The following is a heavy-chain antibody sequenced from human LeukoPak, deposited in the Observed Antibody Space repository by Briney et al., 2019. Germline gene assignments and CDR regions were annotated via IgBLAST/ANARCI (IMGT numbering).Heavy chain of an antibody. Sequence: ASVKVSCKASGYTFTGYYMHWVRQAPGQGLEWMGWINPNSGGTNYAQKFQGRVTMTRDTSISTAYMELSRLRSDDTAVYYCARTWFGELLVFDYWGQGTLVTVSS. J-gene: IGHJ4*02. D-gene: IGHD3-10*01. CDR2: INPNSGGT. CDR3: ARTWFGELLVFDY. V-gene: IGHV1-2*02. CDR1: GYTFTGYY.